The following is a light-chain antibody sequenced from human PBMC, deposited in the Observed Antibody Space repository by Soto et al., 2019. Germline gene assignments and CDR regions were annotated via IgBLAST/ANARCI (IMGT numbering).Light chain of an antibody. V-gene: IGKV3-20*01. J-gene: IGKJ2*01. CDR3: QQYGASPPVYA. Sequence: EIVLTQSPGTLSLPPGERATLSCRTSRSDRNTYLAWYQQKPGQAPRLLIYGASSRATGIPDRFSGSGSGTDFTLTISRLEPEDFAVYYCQQYGASPPVYAFGQGTKLEIK. CDR2: GAS. CDR1: RSDRNTY.